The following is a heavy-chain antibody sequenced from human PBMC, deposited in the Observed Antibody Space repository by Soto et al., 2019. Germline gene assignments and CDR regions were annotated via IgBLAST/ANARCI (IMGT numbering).Heavy chain of an antibody. Sequence: GGSMRLSCAASGFNFDDYAMHWVRQAPGKGLEWVSGISWNSGSIVYVDSVKGRFTISRDNPKNTLYLQMNSLRSEDTAVYYCARDREDIVVVVAATPIAFDIWGQGTMVTVSS. D-gene: IGHD2-15*01. V-gene: IGHV3-9*01. CDR3: ARDREDIVVVVAATPIAFDI. CDR1: GFNFDDYA. J-gene: IGHJ3*02. CDR2: ISWNSGSI.